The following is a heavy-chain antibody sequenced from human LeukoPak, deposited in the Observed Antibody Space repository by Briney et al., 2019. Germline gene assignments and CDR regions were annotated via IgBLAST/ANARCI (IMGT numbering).Heavy chain of an antibody. V-gene: IGHV1-2*02. CDR3: AKSAAITEIDF. Sequence: GASVKVSCKASGYTFIEHYILWVRQAPGQGLEWMGWINPNGGGTSYAQKFQGRVTMTRYTSISPASLELTRLRADDTAVYYCAKSAAITEIDFWCQGTLVTVS. CDR1: GYTFIEHY. CDR2: INPNGGGT. D-gene: IGHD6-25*01. J-gene: IGHJ4*02.